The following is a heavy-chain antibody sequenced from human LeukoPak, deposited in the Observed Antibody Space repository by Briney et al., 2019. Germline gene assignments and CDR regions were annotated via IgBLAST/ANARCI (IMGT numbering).Heavy chain of an antibody. CDR2: IIPIFGTA. J-gene: IGHJ4*02. D-gene: IGHD6-6*01. CDR1: GGTFSSYA. V-gene: IGHV1-69*13. CDR3: ARGIWYSSSWGYYFDY. Sequence: SVKVSCKASGGTFSSYAISWVRQAPGQGLEWMGGIIPIFGTANYAQKFQGRVTITADESTSTAYMELSSLRSEDTAVYYCARGIWYSSSWGYYFDYWGQGTLVTVSS.